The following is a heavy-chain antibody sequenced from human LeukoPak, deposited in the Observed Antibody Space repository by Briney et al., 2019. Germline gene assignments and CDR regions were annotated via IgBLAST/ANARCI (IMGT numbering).Heavy chain of an antibody. CDR1: GGSISSTIYY. CDR2: IYYRGST. D-gene: IGHD6-13*01. CDR3: ARGSDSSSWYGFYYYYMDV. Sequence: SETLSLTCTVSGGSISSTIYYWGWIRQPPGKGLEWIGSIYYRGSTYYNPSLKSRVAISVDTSKNQFSLKLSSVTAADTAVYYCARGSDSSSWYGFYYYYMDVWGKGTTVTVSS. J-gene: IGHJ6*03. V-gene: IGHV4-39*07.